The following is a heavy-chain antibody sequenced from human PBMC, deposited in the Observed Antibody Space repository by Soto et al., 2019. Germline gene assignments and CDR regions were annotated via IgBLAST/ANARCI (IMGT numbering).Heavy chain of an antibody. CDR1: GGSISSGGYY. CDR2: IYYSGST. D-gene: IGHD4-17*01. Sequence: SETLSLTCTVSGGSISSGGYYWSWIRQHPGKGLEWIGYIYYSGSTYYNPSLKSRVTISVDTSKNQFSLKLSSVTAADTAVYYCARALVTTVTKFGDVDAFDIWGQGTMVTVSS. J-gene: IGHJ3*02. CDR3: ARALVTTVTKFGDVDAFDI. V-gene: IGHV4-31*03.